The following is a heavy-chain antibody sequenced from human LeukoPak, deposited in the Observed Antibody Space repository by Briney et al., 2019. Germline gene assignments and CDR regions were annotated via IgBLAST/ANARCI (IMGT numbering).Heavy chain of an antibody. CDR2: IKQEGSEK. D-gene: IGHD2-2*03. J-gene: IGHJ4*02. Sequence: GGSLRLSCAASGFTFSSYWMSWVRQAPGKGLEWVANIKQEGSEKYYVDSVKGRFTISRDNAKNSLYLQMNSLRAEDTAVYYCARDLAIVVVPAAMGYWGQGTLVTVSS. CDR1: GFTFSSYW. V-gene: IGHV3-7*01. CDR3: ARDLAIVVVPAAMGY.